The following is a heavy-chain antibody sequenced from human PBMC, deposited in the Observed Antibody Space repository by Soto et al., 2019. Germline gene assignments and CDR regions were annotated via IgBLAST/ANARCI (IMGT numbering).Heavy chain of an antibody. Sequence: ASVKVSCKASGYTFTGYFIHWVRQAPGQGLEWMGWINPNSGATNYAQKFQGRVTMTRDTSISTAYMELSRLRSDDTAVYYCARAMRGYFDWFDPWGQGTLVTVSS. CDR1: GYTFTGYF. V-gene: IGHV1-2*02. D-gene: IGHD3-9*01. J-gene: IGHJ5*02. CDR2: INPNSGAT. CDR3: ARAMRGYFDWFDP.